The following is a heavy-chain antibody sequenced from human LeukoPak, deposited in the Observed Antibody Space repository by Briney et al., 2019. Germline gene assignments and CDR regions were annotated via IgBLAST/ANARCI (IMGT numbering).Heavy chain of an antibody. J-gene: IGHJ4*02. CDR2: IYPGDSDT. Sequence: GASLQISCKGSGYSFTSYWIGWVRQLPGKGLEWMGIIYPGDSDTRYSPSFQCQVTISADKSISTAYLQWSSLKASDTAMYYCARHMYSSSSADYWGQGTLVTVSS. D-gene: IGHD6-6*01. CDR3: ARHMYSSSSADY. V-gene: IGHV5-51*01. CDR1: GYSFTSYW.